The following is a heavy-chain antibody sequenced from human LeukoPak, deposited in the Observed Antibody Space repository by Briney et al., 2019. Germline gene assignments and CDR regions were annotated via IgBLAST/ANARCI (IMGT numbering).Heavy chain of an antibody. CDR3: ARLDSYALNWFDP. CDR1: GYSFTSYW. V-gene: IGHV5-51*01. J-gene: IGHJ5*02. CDR2: IYPGDSDT. D-gene: IGHD5-18*01. Sequence: GESLKISCNGSGYSFTSYWIGWVGQMPRKGLEWMGIIYPGDSDTRYSPSFQGQVTISADKSISTAYLQWSSLKASDTAMYYCARLDSYALNWFDPWGQGTLVTVSS.